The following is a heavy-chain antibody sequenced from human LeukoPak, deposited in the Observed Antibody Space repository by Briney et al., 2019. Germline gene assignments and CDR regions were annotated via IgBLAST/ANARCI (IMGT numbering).Heavy chain of an antibody. CDR1: GYTFTGYY. CDR3: ARGFTMVRGVRVYYYYYYMDV. J-gene: IGHJ6*03. CDR2: INPSGGST. D-gene: IGHD3-10*01. Sequence: ASVKVSCKASGYTFTGYYMHWVRQAPGQGLEWMGIINPSGGSTSYAQKFQGRVTMTRDTSTSTVYMELSSLRSEDTAVYYCARGFTMVRGVRVYYYYYYMDVWGKGTTVTISS. V-gene: IGHV1-46*01.